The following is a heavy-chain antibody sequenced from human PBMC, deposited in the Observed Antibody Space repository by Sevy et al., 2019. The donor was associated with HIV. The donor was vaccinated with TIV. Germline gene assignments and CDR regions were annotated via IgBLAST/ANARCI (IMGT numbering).Heavy chain of an antibody. V-gene: IGHV1-2*02. Sequence: ASVKVYCKASGYTFTGYYMHWVRQAPGQGLEWMGWINPNSGGTNYSQQFQGRVTMTRDTSISTAYMELSRLRSDDTAVYYCARGYGDYRFDYWGQGTLVTVSS. CDR2: INPNSGGT. CDR1: GYTFTGYY. D-gene: IGHD4-17*01. CDR3: ARGYGDYRFDY. J-gene: IGHJ4*02.